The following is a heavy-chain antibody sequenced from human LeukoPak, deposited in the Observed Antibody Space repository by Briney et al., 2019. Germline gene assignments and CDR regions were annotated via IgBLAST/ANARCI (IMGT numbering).Heavy chain of an antibody. CDR3: ARGLRFLEWSRQYYYYYYYTDV. CDR1: GGSFSGYY. Sequence: SETLSLTCAVYGGSFSGYYWSWIRQPPGKGLEWIGEINHSGSTNYNPSLKSRVTISVDTSKNQFSLKLSSVTAADTAVYYCARGLRFLEWSRQYYYYYYYTDVWGKGTTVTVSS. CDR2: INHSGST. J-gene: IGHJ6*03. D-gene: IGHD3-3*01. V-gene: IGHV4-34*01.